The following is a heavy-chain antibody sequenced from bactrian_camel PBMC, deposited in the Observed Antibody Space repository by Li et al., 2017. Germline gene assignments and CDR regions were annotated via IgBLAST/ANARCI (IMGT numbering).Heavy chain of an antibody. CDR1: GYRYSTAT. Sequence: QLVESGGGSVQPGESLRLSCAGSGYRYSTATMAWFRQAPGKEREAVGTIAHDGSTSVPDSMKGRFLISKDSSKNRLYLQMNSLKPEDTAIYYCALAARNEGCWSGLHTVDFPHWGQGTQVTVS. CDR3: ALAARNEGCWSGLHTVDFPH. CDR2: IAHDGST. D-gene: IGHD3*01. J-gene: IGHJ4*01. V-gene: IGHV3S53*01.